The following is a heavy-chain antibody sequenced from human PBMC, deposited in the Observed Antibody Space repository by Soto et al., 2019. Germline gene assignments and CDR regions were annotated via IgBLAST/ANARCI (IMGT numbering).Heavy chain of an antibody. J-gene: IGHJ4*02. CDR2: ISPSGSDI. D-gene: IGHD1-26*01. CDR1: GSLFYDYF. Sequence: GGPTSLSCPASGSLFYDYFMNWARQAPGKGLEWVSSISPSGSDIYYADSAKGRFTISRDNAKNSLHLQMNSLRAEDTAVYYCVKSHAGGFDYWGQGALVTVSS. CDR3: VKSHAGGFDY. V-gene: IGHV3-21*01.